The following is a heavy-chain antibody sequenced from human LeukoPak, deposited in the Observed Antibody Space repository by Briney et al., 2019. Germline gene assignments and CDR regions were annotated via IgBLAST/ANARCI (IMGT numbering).Heavy chain of an antibody. D-gene: IGHD6-19*01. J-gene: IGHJ4*02. CDR3: ANAPFSSGWSHYFDY. V-gene: IGHV3-30*02. CDR1: GFTFSSYG. Sequence: GGSLRLSCAASGFTFSSYGMHWVRQAPGKGLEWVAFIRYDGSNKYYADSVKGRFTISRDNSKNTLYLQMNSLRAEDTAVYYCANAPFSSGWSHYFDYWGQGTLVTVSS. CDR2: IRYDGSNK.